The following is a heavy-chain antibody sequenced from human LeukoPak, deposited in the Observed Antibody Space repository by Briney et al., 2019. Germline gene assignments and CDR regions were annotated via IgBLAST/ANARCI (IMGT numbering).Heavy chain of an antibody. D-gene: IGHD3-9*01. V-gene: IGHV4-34*01. J-gene: IGHJ6*04. CDR3: ARDKYYDILTGYPGYYYYGMDV. Sequence: SETLSLTCAAYGGSFSGYYWSWIRQPPGKGLEWIGEINHSGSTNYNPSLKSRVTISVDTSKNQFSLKLSSVTAADTAVYYCARDKYYDILTGYPGYYYYGMDVWGKGTTVTVSS. CDR1: GGSFSGYY. CDR2: INHSGST.